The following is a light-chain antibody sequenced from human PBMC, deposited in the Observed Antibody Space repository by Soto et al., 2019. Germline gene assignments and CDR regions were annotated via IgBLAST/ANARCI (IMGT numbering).Light chain of an antibody. Sequence: EGVLTQSPATLSLSPGERATLSCRASQNVSSYLAWYQQKPGQAPRLLIYDASNRATGIPARFSGSGSVTDFTLSISSLESEDFAVYYCQQRSNWVTFGGGTKVEIK. J-gene: IGKJ4*01. CDR3: QQRSNWVT. CDR1: QNVSSY. V-gene: IGKV3-11*01. CDR2: DAS.